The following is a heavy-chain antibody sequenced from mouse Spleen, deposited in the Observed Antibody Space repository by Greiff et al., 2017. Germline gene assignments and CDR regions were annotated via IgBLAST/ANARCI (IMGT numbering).Heavy chain of an antibody. CDR1: GYTFTSYW. CDR3: ARSIYYYDGSYEDYAMDY. D-gene: IGHD1-1*01. J-gene: IGHJ4*01. CDR2: IDPSDSYT. Sequence: QVQLQQPGAELVMPGASVKLSCKASGYTFTSYWMHWVKQRPGQGLEWIGEIDPSDSYTNYNQKFKGKATLTVDKSSSTAYMQLSSLTSEDSAVYYCARSIYYYDGSYEDYAMDYWGQGTSVTVSS. V-gene: IGHV1-69*01.